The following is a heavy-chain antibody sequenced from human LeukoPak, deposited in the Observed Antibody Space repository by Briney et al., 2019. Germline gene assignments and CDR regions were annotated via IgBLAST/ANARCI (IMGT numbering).Heavy chain of an antibody. Sequence: GGSLRLSCAASGLTFSSYSMNWVRQAPGKGLEWVSSISSSSSYIYYADSVKGRFTISRDNAKNSLYLQMNSLRAEDTAVYYCARDPPSVWFDYWGQGTLVTVSS. CDR2: ISSSSSYI. CDR3: ARDPPSVWFDY. V-gene: IGHV3-21*01. CDR1: GLTFSSYS. D-gene: IGHD2-2*01. J-gene: IGHJ5*01.